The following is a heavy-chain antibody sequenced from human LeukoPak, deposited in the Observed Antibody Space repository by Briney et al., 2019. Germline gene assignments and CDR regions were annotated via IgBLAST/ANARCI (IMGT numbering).Heavy chain of an antibody. CDR2: IYPGDSDT. Sequence: IYPGDSDTRYSPSFQGQVTISADKSISTAYLQWSSLKASDTAMYYCARHSGVAAAEIMDVWGKGTTVTVSS. J-gene: IGHJ6*04. CDR3: ARHSGVAAAEIMDV. V-gene: IGHV5-51*01. D-gene: IGHD6-13*01.